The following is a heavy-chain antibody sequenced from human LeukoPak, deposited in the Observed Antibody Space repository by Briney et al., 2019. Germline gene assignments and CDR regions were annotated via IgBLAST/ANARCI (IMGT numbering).Heavy chain of an antibody. V-gene: IGHV3-23*01. D-gene: IGHD6-19*01. CDR2: ISGSGGST. CDR1: GFTFSSYA. CDR3: AKDLLGQWLVLGAFDI. Sequence: GGSLRLSCAASGFTFSSYAMSWVRQAPGKVLEWVSAISGSGGSTYYADSVKGRFTISRDNSKNTLYLQMNSLRAEDTAVYYCAKDLLGQWLVLGAFDIWGQGTMVTVSS. J-gene: IGHJ3*02.